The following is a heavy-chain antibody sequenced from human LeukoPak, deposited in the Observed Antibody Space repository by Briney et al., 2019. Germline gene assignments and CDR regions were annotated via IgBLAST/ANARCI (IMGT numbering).Heavy chain of an antibody. CDR2: INPNSGGT. D-gene: IGHD1/OR15-1a*01. Sequence: GASVKVSCKASGYTFTSYYMHWVRQAPGQGLEWMGWINPNSGGTNYAQKFQGRVTMTRDTSISTAYMELSRLRSDDTAVYYCARGREGASKNKNFDYWGQGTLVTVSS. J-gene: IGHJ4*02. CDR3: ARGREGASKNKNFDY. V-gene: IGHV1-2*02. CDR1: GYTFTSYY.